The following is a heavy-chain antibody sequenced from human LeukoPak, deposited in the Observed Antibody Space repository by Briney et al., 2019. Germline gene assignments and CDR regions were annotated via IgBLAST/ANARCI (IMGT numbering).Heavy chain of an antibody. Sequence: PGGSLRLSCAASGFTFSNYAMSWVRQAPGKGLEWVSSISGSDGSTYYADSVRGRFAISRDNSKKTLYLQMNSLRVEDTAVYYCVNFGAFKIRDDWGPGTLVTVSS. CDR1: GFTFSNYA. CDR3: VNFGAFKIRDD. V-gene: IGHV3-23*01. J-gene: IGHJ4*02. CDR2: ISGSDGST. D-gene: IGHD3-10*01.